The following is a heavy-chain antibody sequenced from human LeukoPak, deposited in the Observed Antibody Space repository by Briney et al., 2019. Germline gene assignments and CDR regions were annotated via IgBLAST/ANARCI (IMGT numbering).Heavy chain of an antibody. Sequence: ASVKVSCKASGYSFSSHDINWVRQATGQGLEWMGWMNPKSGNTDHAQKFQGRVTMSRNTSISVAYLELSSPRSEDTAVYFCVRAPLLRGLVGYYFDSWGQGTPVTVFS. D-gene: IGHD3-16*02. CDR2: MNPKSGNT. J-gene: IGHJ4*02. V-gene: IGHV1-8*01. CDR3: VRAPLLRGLVGYYFDS. CDR1: GYSFSSHD.